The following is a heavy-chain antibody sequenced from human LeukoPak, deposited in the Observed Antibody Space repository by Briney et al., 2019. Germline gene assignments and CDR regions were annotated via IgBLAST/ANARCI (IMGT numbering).Heavy chain of an antibody. V-gene: IGHV3-48*01. D-gene: IGHD4-17*01. CDR2: ISSSSSTI. CDR1: GFTFSSNS. Sequence: GGSLRLSCAASGFTFSSNSMNWVRQAPGKGLEWVSYISSSSSTIYYADSVKGRFTISRDNAKNSLYLQMNSLRAEDTAVYYCATHLYGTPWYFDYWGQGTLVTVSS. CDR3: ATHLYGTPWYFDY. J-gene: IGHJ4*02.